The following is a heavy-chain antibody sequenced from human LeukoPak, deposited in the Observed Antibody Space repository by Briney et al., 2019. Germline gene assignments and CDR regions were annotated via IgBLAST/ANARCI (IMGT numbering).Heavy chain of an antibody. CDR1: GFTFSSSA. CDR2: ISVSGGST. J-gene: IGHJ4*02. V-gene: IGHV3-23*01. D-gene: IGHD3-22*01. CDR3: AKGNYYFDSSGYFHFDY. Sequence: GGSLRLSCAASGFTFSSSAMSWVRQAPGKGLEWVSTISVSGGSTYYADSVKGRFTISRDNSKNTLYLQMNGLRAEDTAVYYCAKGNYYFDSSGYFHFDYWGQGTLVTVSS.